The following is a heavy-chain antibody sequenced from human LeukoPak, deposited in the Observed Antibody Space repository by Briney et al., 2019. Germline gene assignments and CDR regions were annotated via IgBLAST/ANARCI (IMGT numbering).Heavy chain of an antibody. Sequence: GGSLRLSCAASGFTFRTSAMSWVRQAPGKGLEWVSSISGNARSTYYADSVKGRFTISRDNSKNTLYLQMNSLRAEDTAVYYCATDLRTPSAWGQGALVTVSS. D-gene: IGHD1-1*01. CDR3: ATDLRTPSA. J-gene: IGHJ5*02. V-gene: IGHV3-23*01. CDR1: GFTFRTSA. CDR2: ISGNARST.